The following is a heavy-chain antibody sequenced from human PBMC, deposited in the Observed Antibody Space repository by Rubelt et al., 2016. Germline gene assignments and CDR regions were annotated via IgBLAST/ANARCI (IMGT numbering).Heavy chain of an antibody. CDR2: IRSKAYGGTT. J-gene: IGHJ4*02. D-gene: IGHD3-3*01. Sequence: QLVESGGGLVKPGRSLRLSCTASGFTFGDYAMSWFRQAPGKGLEWVGFIRSKAYGGTTEYAASVKGRFTISRDDSKSIAYLQMNSLKTEDTAVYYCTSSDFWSGYPNSDFDYWGQGTLVTVSS. V-gene: IGHV3-49*05. CDR3: TSSDFWSGYPNSDFDY. CDR1: GFTFGDYA.